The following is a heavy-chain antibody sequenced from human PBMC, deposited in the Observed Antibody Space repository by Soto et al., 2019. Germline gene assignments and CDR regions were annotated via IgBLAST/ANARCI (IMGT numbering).Heavy chain of an antibody. Sequence: SETLSLTCTVSGGSISSYYWSWIRQPAGKGLEWIGRIYTSGSTNYNPSLKSRVTMSVDTSKNQFSLKLSSVTAADTAVYYCARQPRSIVVVVAATGIVRAFEIWGQGTMVTASS. V-gene: IGHV4-4*07. J-gene: IGHJ3*02. CDR2: IYTSGST. CDR1: GGSISSYY. CDR3: ARQPRSIVVVVAATGIVRAFEI. D-gene: IGHD2-15*01.